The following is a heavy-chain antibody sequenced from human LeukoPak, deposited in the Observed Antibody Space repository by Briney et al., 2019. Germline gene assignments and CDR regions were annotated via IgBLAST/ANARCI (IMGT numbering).Heavy chain of an antibody. CDR1: GFTFSFYS. CDR3: ARAVQRQGRTTVYAFDI. D-gene: IGHD6-25*01. J-gene: IGHJ3*02. V-gene: IGHV3-48*01. CDR2: ISSYSGTI. Sequence: GGSLRLSCAASGFTFSFYSMNWVRQAPGKGLEWVSYISSYSGTIKYADSAKGRFTISRDNAKNSLYLQMNSLRAEDTAVYYCARAVQRQGRTTVYAFDIWGQGTMVTVSS.